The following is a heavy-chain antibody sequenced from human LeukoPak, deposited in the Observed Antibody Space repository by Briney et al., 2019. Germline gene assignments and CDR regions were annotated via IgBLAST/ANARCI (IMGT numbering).Heavy chain of an antibody. V-gene: IGHV3-66*02. CDR2: IYRGGDT. CDR3: ARRFCGSSICYPGNMDV. J-gene: IGHJ6*03. Sequence: QPGGSLRLSCAVSGFTVSSNYMTWVRQAPGKGLEWVSVIYRGGDTYYADSVKGRFTIFRDNSKNTLYLQMDSLRAEDTAVYYCARRFCGSSICYPGNMDVWGKGTTDTVSS. D-gene: IGHD2-2*01. CDR1: GFTVSSNY.